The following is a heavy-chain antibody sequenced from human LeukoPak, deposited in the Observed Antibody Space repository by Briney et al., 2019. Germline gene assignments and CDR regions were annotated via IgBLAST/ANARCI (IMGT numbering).Heavy chain of an antibody. J-gene: IGHJ5*02. D-gene: IGHD2-2*01. Sequence: ASVKVSCKASGYTFTGYYMHWVRQAPGQGLEWMGWINPNSGGTNYAQKFQGRVTMTRDTSISTAYMELSRLRSDDTAVYYCARDWSSTSLLGASNWFDPWGQGTLVTVSS. CDR1: GYTFTGYY. CDR2: INPNSGGT. CDR3: ARDWSSTSLLGASNWFDP. V-gene: IGHV1-2*02.